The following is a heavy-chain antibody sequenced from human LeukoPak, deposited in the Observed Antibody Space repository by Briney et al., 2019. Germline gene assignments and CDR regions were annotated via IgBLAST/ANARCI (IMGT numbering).Heavy chain of an antibody. Sequence: GASVKVSCKASGYTFTSYGISWVRQAPGQGLEWMGWISAYNGNTNYAQKLQGRVTMTTDTSTSTAYMELRSLRSDDTAVYYCAREGEGDYYDKGKIDYWGQGTLVTVSS. CDR1: GYTFTSYG. J-gene: IGHJ4*02. CDR2: ISAYNGNT. V-gene: IGHV1-18*01. CDR3: AREGEGDYYDKGKIDY. D-gene: IGHD3-22*01.